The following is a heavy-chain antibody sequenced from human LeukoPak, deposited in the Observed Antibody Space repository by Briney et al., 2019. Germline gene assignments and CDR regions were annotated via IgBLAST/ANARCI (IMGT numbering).Heavy chain of an antibody. CDR3: ARGYGAGNYRRPFYGMDV. CDR1: GFNFNDYG. CDR2: LNWNGDIT. D-gene: IGHD3-10*01. J-gene: IGHJ6*02. V-gene: IGHV3-20*04. Sequence: GGSLRLSCEASGFNFNDYGMTWVRQAPEKGLEWVSGLNWNGDITRYADSVKGRFTISRDNAKNSVYLQMDSLRVEDTAFYYCARGYGAGNYRRPFYGMDVWGQGTTVTVSS.